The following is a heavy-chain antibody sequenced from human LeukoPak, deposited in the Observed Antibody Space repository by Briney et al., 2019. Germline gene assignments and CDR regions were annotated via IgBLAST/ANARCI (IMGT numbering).Heavy chain of an antibody. CDR1: GFSFSAYI. CDR3: ARWLVGALKPGAFDV. Sequence: GGSLRLSCVGSGFSFSAYIMNWVREAPGKGLEWVSSISSSSYNIYYADSVRGRFTISRDNAKNSLFLQMNSLRAEDTAVYYCARWLVGALKPGAFDVWGQGTAVTASS. J-gene: IGHJ3*01. CDR2: ISSSSYNI. V-gene: IGHV3-21*06. D-gene: IGHD1-26*01.